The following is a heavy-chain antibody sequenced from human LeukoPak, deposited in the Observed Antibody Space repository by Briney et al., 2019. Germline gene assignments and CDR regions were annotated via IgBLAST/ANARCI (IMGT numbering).Heavy chain of an antibody. V-gene: IGHV4-59*08. CDR3: ARHTDYDSSGYYAFDY. D-gene: IGHD3-22*01. Sequence: SETLSLTCTVSGGSISSYYWSWIRQPPGKGLEWIGYIYYSGSTNYNPSLKSRVTISVDTSKNQFSLKLSSVTAADTAVYYCARHTDYDSSGYYAFDYWGQGTLVTVSS. CDR2: IYYSGST. CDR1: GGSISSYY. J-gene: IGHJ4*02.